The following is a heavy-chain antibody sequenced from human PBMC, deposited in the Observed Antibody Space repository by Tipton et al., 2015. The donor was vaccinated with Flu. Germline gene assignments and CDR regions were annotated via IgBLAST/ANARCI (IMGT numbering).Heavy chain of an antibody. CDR3: AKVIPELVAGLDL. CDR2: IDPNSGDT. CDR1: GYTFIDYY. J-gene: IGHJ5*02. V-gene: IGHV1-2*02. Sequence: QLVQSGAEVEKPGASVKVSCKASGYTFIDYYVHWVRQAPRQGLEWMGWIDPNSGDTNSAQAFQGRVTMTRDTSISTVYMDLTRLRSDDTAVYYCAKVIPELVAGLDLWGQGTLVTASS. D-gene: IGHD6-19*01.